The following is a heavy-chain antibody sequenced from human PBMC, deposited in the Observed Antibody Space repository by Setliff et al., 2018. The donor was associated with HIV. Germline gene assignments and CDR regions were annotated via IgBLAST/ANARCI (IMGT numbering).Heavy chain of an antibody. CDR3: ARKYTCGPLDY. Sequence: GASVKVSCKASGYTFSNYGISWVRQAPGQGLELMGWISPYNGNTNDVQKLQGRVTMTTDTSTSTAYMELRSLRSDDTAMYYCARKYTCGPLDYWGQGTLVTVSS. CDR1: GYTFSNYG. CDR2: ISPYNGNT. V-gene: IGHV1-18*01. J-gene: IGHJ4*02. D-gene: IGHD6-19*01.